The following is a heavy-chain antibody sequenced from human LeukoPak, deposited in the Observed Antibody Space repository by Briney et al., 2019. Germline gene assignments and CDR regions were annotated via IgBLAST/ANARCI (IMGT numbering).Heavy chain of an antibody. V-gene: IGHV3-30*18. CDR2: ISYDGSNK. CDR1: GFTFSSYA. J-gene: IGHJ4*02. D-gene: IGHD1-26*01. CDR3: AKRRVIGGSYPFDY. Sequence: GSLRLSCAASGFTFSSYAMHWVRQAPGRGLEGVAVISYDGSNKYYADSVKGRFTISRDNSKNTLYLQMNSLRAEDTAVYYCAKRRVIGGSYPFDYWGQGTLITVSS.